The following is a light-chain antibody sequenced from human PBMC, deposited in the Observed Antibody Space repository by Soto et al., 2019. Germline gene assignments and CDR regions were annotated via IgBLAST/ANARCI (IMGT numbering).Light chain of an antibody. J-gene: IGKJ2*03. Sequence: EIVMTQSPATLSVSPGERATLSCRASQSVSHNLAWYQQKPGQATRLLFYCASFRTTGVPARFSGSGTGRGLRLAVSSLQSEDFAIDYCQPSNNWPYSFGQGTKPEIK. CDR2: CAS. CDR3: QPSNNWPYS. V-gene: IGKV3-15*01. CDR1: QSVSHN.